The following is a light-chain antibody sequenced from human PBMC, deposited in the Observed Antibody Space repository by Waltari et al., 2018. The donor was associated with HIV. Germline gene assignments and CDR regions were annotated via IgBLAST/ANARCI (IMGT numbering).Light chain of an antibody. V-gene: IGLV2-23*01. CDR3: CSYAGRHNVL. CDR1: SRAFGRYNL. J-gene: IGLJ2*01. Sequence: QSALTQPASVSGSPGQSITISCPGTSRAFGRYNLPSWYQQHPGKAPKLIIYEGSKRPSGVSNRFSGSKSGNTASLTISGLQAEDEADYYCCSYAGRHNVLFGGGTKLTVL. CDR2: EGS.